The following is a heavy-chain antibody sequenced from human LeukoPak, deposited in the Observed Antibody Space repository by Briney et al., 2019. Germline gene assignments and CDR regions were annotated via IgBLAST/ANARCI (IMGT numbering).Heavy chain of an antibody. CDR2: INPNSGGT. Sequence: ASVKVSCKASGYTFTGYYMHWVRQAPGQGLEWMGWINPNSGGTNYAQKFQGRVTMTRDTSISTAYMELSRLRSDDTAVYYCASVDEGYCSGGRCLDDAFDIWGQGTMVTVSS. V-gene: IGHV1-2*02. J-gene: IGHJ3*02. D-gene: IGHD2-15*01. CDR1: GYTFTGYY. CDR3: ASVDEGYCSGGRCLDDAFDI.